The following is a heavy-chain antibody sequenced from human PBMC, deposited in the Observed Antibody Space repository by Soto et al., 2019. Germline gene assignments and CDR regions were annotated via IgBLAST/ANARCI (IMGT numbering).Heavy chain of an antibody. CDR2: TYYRSKWYN. D-gene: IGHD2-15*01. Sequence: SQTLSLTCAISGDRVSSTSAAWRSIRQSTSKSLKKMGMTYYRSKWYNDFAVSVRSRITITPDTSKNQFSLQLSSVTLEDTAVYYCARSNAADRPRIGYYYYMDVWGKGTTVTVSS. CDR1: GDRVSSTSAA. CDR3: ARSNAADRPRIGYYYYMDV. J-gene: IGHJ6*03. V-gene: IGHV6-1*01.